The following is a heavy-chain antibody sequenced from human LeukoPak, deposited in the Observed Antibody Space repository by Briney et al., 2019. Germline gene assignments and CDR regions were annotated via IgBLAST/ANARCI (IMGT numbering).Heavy chain of an antibody. Sequence: PGRSLRLSCAASGFTFSSYGMHWVRQAPGKGLEWVSCISSSSSYIYYADSVKGRFTISRDNAKNSLYLQMNSLRAEDTAVYFCARDPIGGLYYYYMDVWGKGITVTVSS. CDR2: ISSSSSYI. V-gene: IGHV3-21*01. D-gene: IGHD4-23*01. CDR3: ARDPIGGLYYYYMDV. J-gene: IGHJ6*03. CDR1: GFTFSSYG.